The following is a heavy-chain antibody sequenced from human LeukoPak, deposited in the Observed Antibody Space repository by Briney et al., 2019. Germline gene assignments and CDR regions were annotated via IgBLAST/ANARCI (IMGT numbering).Heavy chain of an antibody. CDR3: ARDRVVVVPAAMSDYYYYGMDV. J-gene: IGHJ6*02. V-gene: IGHV4-39*07. Sequence: SETLSLTCIVSGGSIDSSSYYWGWVRQPPGKGLEWIGNMYHIGSTYYNPSLRSRVVISSDTSKNQFSLRLSSVTAADTAVYYCARDRVVVVPAAMSDYYYYGMDVWGQGTTVTVSS. CDR1: GGSIDSSSYY. D-gene: IGHD2-2*01. CDR2: MYHIGST.